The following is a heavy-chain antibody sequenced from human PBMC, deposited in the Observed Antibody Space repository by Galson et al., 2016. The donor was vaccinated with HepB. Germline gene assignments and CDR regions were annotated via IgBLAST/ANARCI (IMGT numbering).Heavy chain of an antibody. CDR3: ARDSAMGEVDYFDS. D-gene: IGHD3-16*01. J-gene: IGHJ4*02. CDR2: ISYDGSKK. V-gene: IGHV3-30-3*01. CDR1: GFTFSNYP. Sequence: SLRLSCAASGFTFSNYPIHWVRRAPGKGLEWVAVISYDGSKKYYADSVKGRFTISRDSSQNTVFLQMNSLRTEDTAVYYCARDSAMGEVDYFDSWGQGTLVTVSS.